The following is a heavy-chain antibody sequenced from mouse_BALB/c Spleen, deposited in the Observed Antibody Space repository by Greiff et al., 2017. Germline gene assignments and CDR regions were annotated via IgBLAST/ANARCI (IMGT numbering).Heavy chain of an antibody. J-gene: IGHJ4*01. CDR3: ASKDYDTMDY. V-gene: IGHV3-2*02. CDR2: ISYSGST. Sequence: EVQLQESGPGLVKPSQSLSLTCTVTGYSITSDYAWNWIRQFPGNKLEWMGYISYSGSTSYNPSLKSRISITRDTSKNQFFLQLNSVTTEDTATYYCASKDYDTMDYWGQGTSVTVSS. CDR1: GYSITSDYA. D-gene: IGHD2-4*01.